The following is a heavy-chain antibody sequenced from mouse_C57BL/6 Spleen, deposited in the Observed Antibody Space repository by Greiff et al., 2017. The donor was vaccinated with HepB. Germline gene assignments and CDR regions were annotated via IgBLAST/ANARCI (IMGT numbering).Heavy chain of an antibody. CDR2: IYPRSGNT. V-gene: IGHV1-81*01. Sequence: VQLQQSGAELARPGASVKLSCKASGYTFTSYGISWVKQRTGQGLEWIGEIYPRSGNTYYNEKFKGKATLTADKSSSTAYMELRSLTSEDSAVYFFARCAVYDGPAWFAYWGQGTLVTVSA. CDR3: ARCAVYDGPAWFAY. CDR1: GYTFTSYG. J-gene: IGHJ3*01. D-gene: IGHD2-3*01.